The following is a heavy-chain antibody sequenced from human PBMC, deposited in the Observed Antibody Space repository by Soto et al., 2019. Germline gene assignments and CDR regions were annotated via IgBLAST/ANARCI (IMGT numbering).Heavy chain of an antibody. D-gene: IGHD6-13*01. CDR3: AKHSSSSWYLAGDYYYMDV. Sequence: GSLRLSCAASGFTFSSYAMSWVRQAPGKGLEWVSAISGSGGSTYYADSVKGRFTISRDNSKNTLYLQMNSLRAEDTAVYYCAKHSSSSWYLAGDYYYMDVWGKGTTVTVSS. V-gene: IGHV3-23*01. CDR1: GFTFSSYA. J-gene: IGHJ6*03. CDR2: ISGSGGST.